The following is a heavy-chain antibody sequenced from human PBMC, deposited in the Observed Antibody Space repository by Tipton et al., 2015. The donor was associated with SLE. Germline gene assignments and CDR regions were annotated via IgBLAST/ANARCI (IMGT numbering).Heavy chain of an antibody. CDR3: ARDPFSRLRPSGWFDP. CDR1: GYTFTTSG. Sequence: QSGAEVKEPGASVKVSCKTSGYTFTTSGISWVRQAPGQGLEWMGWISSYNGNTNYAGNVQGRVTLTTDTSTNTAYMELRGLRSDDAAVYYCARDPFSRLRPSGWFDPWGQGTLVTVSS. CDR2: ISSYNGNT. J-gene: IGHJ5*02. V-gene: IGHV1-18*01. D-gene: IGHD3-10*01.